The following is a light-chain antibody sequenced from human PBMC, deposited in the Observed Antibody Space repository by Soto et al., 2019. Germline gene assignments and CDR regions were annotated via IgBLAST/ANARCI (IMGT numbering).Light chain of an antibody. V-gene: IGLV2-14*01. J-gene: IGLJ2*01. CDR2: RNV. Sequence: QSALTQPASVSGSPGQSITISCTGTTSDVGGYDFVSWYQQHPGKAPKLLIYRNVYRPSGVPDRFSGSKSGTSHSLAITGLQTEDEADYYCQSYDSSLSDVVFGGGTKLTVL. CDR3: QSYDSSLSDVV. CDR1: TSDVGGYDF.